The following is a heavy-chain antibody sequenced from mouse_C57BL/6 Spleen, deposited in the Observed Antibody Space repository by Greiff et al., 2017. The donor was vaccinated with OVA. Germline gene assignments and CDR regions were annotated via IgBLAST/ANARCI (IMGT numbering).Heavy chain of an antibody. V-gene: IGHV1-42*01. J-gene: IGHJ4*01. CDR3: ARYDGYYDYYAMDY. Sequence: EVQLQQSGPELVKPGASVKISCKASGYSFTGYYMNWVKQSPEKSLEWIGEINPSTGGTTYNQKFKAKATLTVDKSSSTAYMQLKSLTSEDSAVYYCARYDGYYDYYAMDYWGQGTSVTVSS. D-gene: IGHD2-3*01. CDR1: GYSFTGYY. CDR2: INPSTGGT.